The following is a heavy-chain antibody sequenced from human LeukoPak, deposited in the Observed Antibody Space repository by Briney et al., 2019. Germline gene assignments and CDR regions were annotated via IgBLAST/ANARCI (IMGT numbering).Heavy chain of an antibody. CDR3: AKEPADILPAAIGGGYNWFDP. D-gene: IGHD2-2*02. V-gene: IGHV3-23*01. Sequence: GGSLRLSCAASGFTFSSYAMSWVRQVPGKGLEWVSVISGSGDNTYYADSVKGRFTISRDNSKNTLYLQMNSLRAEDTAVYYCAKEPADILPAAIGGGYNWFDPWGQGTLVTVSS. CDR1: GFTFSSYA. CDR2: ISGSGDNT. J-gene: IGHJ5*02.